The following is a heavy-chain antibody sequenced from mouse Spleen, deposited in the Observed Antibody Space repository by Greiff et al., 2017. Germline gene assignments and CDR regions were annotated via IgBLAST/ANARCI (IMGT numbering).Heavy chain of an antibody. CDR3: TRRGPVYYFDY. CDR2: INPSNGGT. D-gene: IGHD3-3*01. J-gene: IGHJ2*01. V-gene: IGHV1S81*02. Sequence: VQLQQSGAELVKPGASVKLSCKASGYTFTSYYMYWVKQRPGQGLEWIGEINPSNGGTNFNEKFKSKATLTVDKSSSTAYMQLSSLTSEDSAVYYCTRRGPVYYFDYWGQGTTLTVSS. CDR1: GYTFTSYY.